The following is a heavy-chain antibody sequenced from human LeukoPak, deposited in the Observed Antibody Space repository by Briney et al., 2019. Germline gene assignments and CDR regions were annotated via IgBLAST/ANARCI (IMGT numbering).Heavy chain of an antibody. CDR1: GFTFSSYA. V-gene: IGHV3-23*01. Sequence: GGSLRLSCAASGFTFSSYAMSWVRQAPGKGLEWVSAISGSGGSTYYADSVKGRFTISRDNSKNTLYLQMNSLRAEDTAVYYCAKDAYGSGSYYNAIDCWGQGTLVTVSS. CDR2: ISGSGGST. J-gene: IGHJ4*02. D-gene: IGHD3-10*01. CDR3: AKDAYGSGSYYNAIDC.